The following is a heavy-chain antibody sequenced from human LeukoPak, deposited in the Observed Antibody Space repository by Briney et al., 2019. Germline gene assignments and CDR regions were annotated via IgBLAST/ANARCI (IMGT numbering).Heavy chain of an antibody. CDR2: ISGRCGST. CDR3: AKGYYDILTDYFHNWFNP. V-gene: IGHV3-23*01. Sequence: GGSLRLSCAASGFTFSSYAVSWVRQAPGVGLEWVSSISGRCGSTFYADSVKGRFTISRHNSKNTLYLQMNSLRADDTAIYYCAKGYYDILTDYFHNWFNPWGQGTLVLVSS. CDR1: GFTFSSYA. J-gene: IGHJ5*02. D-gene: IGHD3-9*01.